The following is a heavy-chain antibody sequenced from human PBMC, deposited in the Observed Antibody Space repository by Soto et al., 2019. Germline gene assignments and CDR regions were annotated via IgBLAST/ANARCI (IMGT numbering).Heavy chain of an antibody. CDR2: IYYSGST. Sequence: PSETLSLTCTVSGGSISSGGYYWSWIRQHPGKGLEWIGYIYYSGSTYYNPSLKSRVTISVDTSKNQFSLKLSSVTAADTVVFYCARAANYSYYYYYYMDVWGKGTTVTVSS. V-gene: IGHV4-31*03. D-gene: IGHD4-4*01. CDR1: GGSISSGGYY. CDR3: ARAANYSYYYYYYMDV. J-gene: IGHJ6*03.